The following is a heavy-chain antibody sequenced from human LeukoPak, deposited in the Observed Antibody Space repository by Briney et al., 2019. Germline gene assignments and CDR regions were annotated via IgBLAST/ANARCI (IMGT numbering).Heavy chain of an antibody. Sequence: GGSLRFSCAASGFTFSSYWMHWVRHAPGKGLVWVSRINSDGSSTNYADSVKGRFTISRDNAKNTLYLQMNSLRAEDTAVYYCARGPIVVVPAAEIYYYYYYYMDVWGKGTTVTVSS. V-gene: IGHV3-74*01. CDR1: GFTFSSYW. J-gene: IGHJ6*03. CDR3: ARGPIVVVPAAEIYYYYYYYMDV. CDR2: INSDGSST. D-gene: IGHD2-2*01.